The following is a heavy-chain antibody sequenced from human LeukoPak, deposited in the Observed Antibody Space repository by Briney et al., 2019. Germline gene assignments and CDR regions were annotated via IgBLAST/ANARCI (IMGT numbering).Heavy chain of an antibody. CDR2: ISSSGSTI. Sequence: PGGSLRLSCAASGFTFSSYEMNWARQAPGKGLEWGSYISSSGSTIYYAAAVKGRFTISRDNAKNSLYLQMNSLRAEDTAVYYCARGRRVFGANWFDPWGQGTLVTVSS. J-gene: IGHJ5*02. V-gene: IGHV3-48*03. CDR3: ARGRRVFGANWFDP. CDR1: GFTFSSYE. D-gene: IGHD4/OR15-4a*01.